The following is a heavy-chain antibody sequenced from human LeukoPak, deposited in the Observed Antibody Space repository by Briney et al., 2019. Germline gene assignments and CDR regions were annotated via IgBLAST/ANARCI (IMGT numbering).Heavy chain of an antibody. CDR2: IKYDGSEQ. J-gene: IGHJ4*02. CDR3: KSGGAAPGRFDY. Sequence: PGGSLRLSCAASGFSFTSYWMSWMRQAPGKGLQWVANIKYDGSEQYYVDSVKGRFTISRDNAKSSLYLQMNRLGVEDTAIYYCKSGGAAPGRFDYWGQGVLVTVSP. D-gene: IGHD6-13*01. CDR1: GFSFTSYW. V-gene: IGHV3-7*01.